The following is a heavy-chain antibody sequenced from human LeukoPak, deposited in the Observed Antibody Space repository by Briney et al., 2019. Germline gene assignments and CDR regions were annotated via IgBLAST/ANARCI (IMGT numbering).Heavy chain of an antibody. D-gene: IGHD5-18*01. V-gene: IGHV3-7*03. CDR2: IKQDGSEK. CDR3: ARSRNLDTAMGHFDY. J-gene: IGHJ4*02. Sequence: GGSLRLSCAASGFTFSSYWMSWVRQAPGKGLEWVANIKQDGSEKYYVDSVKGRFTISRDNAKNSLYLQMNSLRAEDTAVYYCARSRNLDTAMGHFDYWGQGTLVTVSS. CDR1: GFTFSSYW.